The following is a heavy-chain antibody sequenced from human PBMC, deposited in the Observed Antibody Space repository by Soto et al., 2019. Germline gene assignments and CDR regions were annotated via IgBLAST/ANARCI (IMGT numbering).Heavy chain of an antibody. CDR3: AHRVLRTVFGLVTTTAIYFDF. D-gene: IGHD3-3*01. CDR1: GFSLTTSGVG. V-gene: IGHV2-5*02. Sequence: QITLNESGPTQVKPRQTLTLTCTFSGFSLTTSGVGVGWIRQSPGKAPQWLSLIYWDDDTRYSPSRKRRLTITKDTSKNHVVLTMADLDPADTATYYCAHRVLRTVFGLVTTTAIYFDFWGQGTPVAVSS. J-gene: IGHJ4*02. CDR2: IYWDDDT.